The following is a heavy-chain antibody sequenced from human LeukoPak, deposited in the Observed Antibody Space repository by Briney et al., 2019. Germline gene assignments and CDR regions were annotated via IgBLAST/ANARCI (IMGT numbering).Heavy chain of an antibody. J-gene: IGHJ5*02. CDR1: GYTFTSYG. CDR3: ARAVTIFGVVINWFDP. V-gene: IGHV1-18*01. D-gene: IGHD3-3*01. CDR2: ISAYNGNT. Sequence: GASVTVSCKASGYTFTSYGISWVRQAPGQGLEWMGWISAYNGNTNYAQKLQGRVTMTTDTSTSTAYMELRSLRSDDTAVYYCARAVTIFGVVINWFDPWGQGTLVTVPS.